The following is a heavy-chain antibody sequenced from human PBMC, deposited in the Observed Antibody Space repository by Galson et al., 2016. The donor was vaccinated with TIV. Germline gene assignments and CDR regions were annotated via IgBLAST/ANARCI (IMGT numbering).Heavy chain of an antibody. CDR2: IIPLFGIV. Sequence: SVKVSCKASGGIFIGYGTSWVRQAPGQGLEWMGRIIPLFGIVSYAQRFQGRVAIIADKSTGTTYMELSSLRSEDTAVYYCVRSGTYYYDSSGDNWGQGTLVTVSS. CDR1: GGIFIGYG. CDR3: VRSGTYYYDSSGDN. V-gene: IGHV1-69*04. D-gene: IGHD3-22*01. J-gene: IGHJ4*02.